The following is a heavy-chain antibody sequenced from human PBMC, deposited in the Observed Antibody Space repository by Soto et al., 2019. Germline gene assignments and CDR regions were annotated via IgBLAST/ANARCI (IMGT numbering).Heavy chain of an antibody. V-gene: IGHV4-39*01. CDR1: GDSISNTNFY. J-gene: IGHJ6*03. D-gene: IGHD3-10*01. CDR3: ARHYGYYSHYMDV. CDR2: IYYSGST. Sequence: TLSLTCTVSGDSISNTNFYWGWIRQPPGKGLEWIGSIYYSGSTYYNPSLKSRVTISVDTSNNQLSLKLSSVTAADTAVYYCARHYGYYSHYMDVWTKGTTVTVSS.